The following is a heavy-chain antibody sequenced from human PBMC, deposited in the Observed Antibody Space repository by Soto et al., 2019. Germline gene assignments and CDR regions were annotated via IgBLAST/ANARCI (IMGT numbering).Heavy chain of an antibody. D-gene: IGHD3-22*01. J-gene: IGHJ4*02. CDR3: ARDYDSSGYPRYYFDY. V-gene: IGHV3-30*03. Sequence: GGSLRLSCAASGFTFSSYGMHWVRQAPGKGLEWVAVISYDGSNKYYADSVKGRFTISRDDSKNTLYLQMNSLRAEDTAVYYCARDYDSSGYPRYYFDYWGQGTLVTVSS. CDR2: ISYDGSNK. CDR1: GFTFSSYG.